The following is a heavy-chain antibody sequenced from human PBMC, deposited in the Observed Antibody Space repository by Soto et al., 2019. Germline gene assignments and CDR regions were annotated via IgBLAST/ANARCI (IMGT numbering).Heavy chain of an antibody. J-gene: IGHJ4*02. CDR2: IHYSGTT. V-gene: IGHV4-59*01. D-gene: IGHD6-13*01. CDR1: GGSMRNYF. CDR3: AAGEASSRNLAPYYLDF. Sequence: SETLSLTCTVSGGSMRNYFWTWIRQPPGKGLEWIGYIHYSGTTSFFPSYNPSLRSRVTISEDTSKNQFSLKLLSVTTADTAVYFCAAGEASSRNLAPYYLDFWGQGTLVTVS.